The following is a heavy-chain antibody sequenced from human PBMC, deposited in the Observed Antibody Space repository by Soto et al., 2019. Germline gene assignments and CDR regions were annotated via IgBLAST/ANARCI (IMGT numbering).Heavy chain of an antibody. CDR1: RDTFTSYY. CDR2: INPHGGST. J-gene: IGHJ5*02. D-gene: IGHD3-16*01. V-gene: IGHV1-46*01. CDR3: ARSSGGNFGIIMEGPNWFDP. Sequence: GPSVKVSCKAPRDTFTSYYINWVRQAPGQGLEWMGVINPHGGSTAYAQKFKGRVTLTRDTSASTVYIEVSSLPSEDTAMYYCARSSGGNFGIIMEGPNWFDPWGQGTLVTVSS.